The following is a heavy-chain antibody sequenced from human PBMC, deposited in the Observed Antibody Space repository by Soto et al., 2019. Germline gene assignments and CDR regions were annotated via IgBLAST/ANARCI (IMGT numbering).Heavy chain of an antibody. Sequence: QVQLQESGPGLVKPSQTLSLTCTVSGGSISSGGYYWSWIRQHPGKGLEWIGYIYYSGSTYYNPSLKSRVTRSVDTSKYQFSLKLSSVTAADTAVYYCARGDIVVVTAGVSLDYWGQGTLVTVSS. CDR2: IYYSGST. J-gene: IGHJ4*02. CDR3: ARGDIVVVTAGVSLDY. CDR1: GGSISSGGYY. V-gene: IGHV4-31*03. D-gene: IGHD2-21*02.